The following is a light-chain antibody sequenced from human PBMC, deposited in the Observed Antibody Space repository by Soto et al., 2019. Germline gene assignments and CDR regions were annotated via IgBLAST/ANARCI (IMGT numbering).Light chain of an antibody. J-gene: IGLJ1*01. CDR1: GSNIGSNT. CDR2: SSH. Sequence: QSVLTQPPSASGTPGQRVTISCSGSGSNIGSNTVNWYQQLPGTAPKLLIYSSHQRPSGVPDRFSGSKSGTSASLAISGLQSEDEADYYCAAWDDSLNGLDVFGTGTKLTVL. CDR3: AAWDDSLNGLDV. V-gene: IGLV1-44*01.